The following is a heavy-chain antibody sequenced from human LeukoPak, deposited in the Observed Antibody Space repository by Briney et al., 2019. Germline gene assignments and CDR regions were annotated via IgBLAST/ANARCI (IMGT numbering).Heavy chain of an antibody. Sequence: GGSLRLSCAASGFTFGTYWMSWVRQAPGKGLEWVANIKQDGSEKYYVDSVKGRFTISRDNAKNSLYLQMNSLRAEDTAVYYCARRYFDYWGQGTLVTVSS. CDR3: ARRYFDY. CDR1: GFTFGTYW. J-gene: IGHJ4*02. V-gene: IGHV3-7*03. CDR2: IKQDGSEK.